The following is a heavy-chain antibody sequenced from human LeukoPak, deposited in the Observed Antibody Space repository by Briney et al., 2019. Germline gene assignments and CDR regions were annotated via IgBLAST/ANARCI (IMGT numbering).Heavy chain of an antibody. CDR3: ARGFSGSYYGYYYYYMDV. CDR2: IYTSAST. Sequence: PSETLSLTCTVSGGSISSGSYYWSWIRQPAGKGLDWIVRIYTSASTNYNPSLKSRVTISVDTSKNQFSLKLSSVTAEDTAVYYCARGFSGSYYGYYYYYMDVWGKGTTVTVSS. CDR1: GGSISSGSYY. V-gene: IGHV4-61*02. J-gene: IGHJ6*03. D-gene: IGHD1-26*01.